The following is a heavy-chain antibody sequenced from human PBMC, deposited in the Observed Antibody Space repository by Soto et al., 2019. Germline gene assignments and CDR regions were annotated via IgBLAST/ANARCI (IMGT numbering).Heavy chain of an antibody. V-gene: IGHV4-59*01. D-gene: IGHD2-2*01. J-gene: IGHJ3*02. Sequence: QVQLQESGPGLVKPSETLSLTCTVSGGSISSYYWSWIRQPPGKGLEWIGYIYYSGSTNYNPSLKSRVTISVDTSKNQFSLKLSSVTAADTAVYYCARDSVTVPAARTYAFDIWGQGTMVTVSS. CDR3: ARDSVTVPAARTYAFDI. CDR2: IYYSGST. CDR1: GGSISSYY.